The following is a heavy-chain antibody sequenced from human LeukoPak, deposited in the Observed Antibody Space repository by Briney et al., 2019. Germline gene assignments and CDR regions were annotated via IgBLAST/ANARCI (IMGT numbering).Heavy chain of an antibody. D-gene: IGHD3-16*01. CDR3: ARDHEGAYY. Sequence: GGSLRLSCAASGITVSSNYMSWVRQAPGKGLEWVSVIYSGGSTYYADSVKGRLTNSRDNSKNTLYLQMNSLRAQDTAVYYCARDHEGAYYWGQGTLVTVSS. CDR2: IYSGGST. J-gene: IGHJ4*02. CDR1: GITVSSNY. V-gene: IGHV3-66*01.